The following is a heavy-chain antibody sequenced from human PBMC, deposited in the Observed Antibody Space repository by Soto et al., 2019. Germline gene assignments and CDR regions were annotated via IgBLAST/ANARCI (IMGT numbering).Heavy chain of an antibody. D-gene: IGHD5-18*01. CDR3: ATPGDRPEGYSLGFDY. CDR1: GYTLTELS. Sequence: QVQLVQSGAEVKKPGASVKVSCKVSGYTLTELSMHWVRQAPVKGREWMGGFDPEDGETIYAQEFQGRVTMTEDTSTDTAYMELSSLRSEDTAVYYCATPGDRPEGYSLGFDYWGQGTLVTVSS. V-gene: IGHV1-24*01. CDR2: FDPEDGET. J-gene: IGHJ4*02.